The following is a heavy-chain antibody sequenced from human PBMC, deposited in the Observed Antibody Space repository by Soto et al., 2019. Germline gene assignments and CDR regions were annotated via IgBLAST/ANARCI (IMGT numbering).Heavy chain of an antibody. J-gene: IGHJ3*02. Sequence: QVQLVQSGAEVKKPGASVKVSCKASGYTFTSYGISWVRQAPGQGLEWMGWISAYNGNTNYAQKLQGRVTMTTDTSTSTDYMELRSVRSDDTAVYYCARPRYGGSCFDCDAFDIWGQGTMVTVSS. CDR1: GYTFTSYG. CDR3: ARPRYGGSCFDCDAFDI. CDR2: ISAYNGNT. V-gene: IGHV1-18*04. D-gene: IGHD2-15*01.